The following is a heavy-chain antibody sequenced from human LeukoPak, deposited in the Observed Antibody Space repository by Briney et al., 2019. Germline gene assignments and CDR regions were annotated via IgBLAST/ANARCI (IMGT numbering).Heavy chain of an antibody. V-gene: IGHV3-9*01. Sequence: GGSLRLSCAASGFTFDDYAMHWVRQAPGKGLEWVSGISRNTGNMGYANSVKGRFTISRDNAKNSLYLQMNNLRAEDTALYYCAKDRGYDWVPPSLDYWGQGTMVIVSS. J-gene: IGHJ4*02. CDR2: ISRNTGNM. CDR1: GFTFDDYA. D-gene: IGHD5-12*01. CDR3: AKDRGYDWVPPSLDY.